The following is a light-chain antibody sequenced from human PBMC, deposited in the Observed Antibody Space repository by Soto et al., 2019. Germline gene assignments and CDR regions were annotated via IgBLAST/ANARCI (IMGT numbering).Light chain of an antibody. V-gene: IGKV3-20*01. CDR1: QSVSSSY. J-gene: IGKJ1*01. CDR3: QHYRSSPR. CDR2: GAS. Sequence: EIVLTQSPGTLSLSPGERVTLSCRASQSVSSSYLAWYQQKPGQAPRLLIYGASSRATGIPDRFSGSGSGTDFTLTISRLEPEDFAVYYCQHYRSSPRFGQGTKVEIK.